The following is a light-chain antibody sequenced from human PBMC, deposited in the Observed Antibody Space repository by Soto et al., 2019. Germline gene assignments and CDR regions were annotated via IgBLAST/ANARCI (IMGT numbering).Light chain of an antibody. CDR1: QRLTTW. J-gene: IGKJ1*01. CDR3: QQSYNNPKT. V-gene: IGKV1-39*01. Sequence: DIQMTQSPSTLSASVGDRVTITCRASQRLTTWLAWYQQKPGKAPKLLIYAASTLESGVPSRFSGSGSGTDFTLTISSLQPEDFATYYCQQSYNNPKTFGQGTKVDIK. CDR2: AAS.